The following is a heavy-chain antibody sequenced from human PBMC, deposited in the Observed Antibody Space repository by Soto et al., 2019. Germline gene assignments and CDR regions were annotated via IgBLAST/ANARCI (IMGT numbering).Heavy chain of an antibody. V-gene: IGHV3-23*01. CDR3: AKDRKNTMVRGVINWFDP. CDR2: ISGSGGST. Sequence: EVQLLESGGGLVQPGGSLRLSCAASGFTFSSYAMSWVRQAPGKGLEWVSAISGSGGSTYYADSVKGRFTISRDNSKNTLYLQMNSLRAEDTAVCYCAKDRKNTMVRGVINWFDPWGQGTLVTVSS. D-gene: IGHD3-10*01. J-gene: IGHJ5*02. CDR1: GFTFSSYA.